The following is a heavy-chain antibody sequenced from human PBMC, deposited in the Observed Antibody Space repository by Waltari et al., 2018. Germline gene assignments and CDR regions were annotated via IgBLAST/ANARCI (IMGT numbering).Heavy chain of an antibody. CDR3: ARAYYDFWSGPNPQGWFDP. J-gene: IGHJ5*02. V-gene: IGHV1-2*02. CDR1: GYTFTGYY. CDR2: INPNSGGT. Sequence: QVQLVQSGAEVKKPGASVKVSCKASGYTFTGYYMHWVRQAPGQGLEWMGWINPNSGGTNYAQKFQGRVTMTRDTSISTAYMELSRLRSDDTAVYYCARAYYDFWSGPNPQGWFDPWGQGTLVTVSS. D-gene: IGHD3-3*01.